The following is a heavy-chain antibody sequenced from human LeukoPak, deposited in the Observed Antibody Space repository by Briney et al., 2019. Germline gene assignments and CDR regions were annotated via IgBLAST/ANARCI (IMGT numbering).Heavy chain of an antibody. D-gene: IGHD3-22*01. J-gene: IGHJ4*02. CDR2: ISGSGGST. CDR1: GFTFSSYA. Sequence: QAGGSLGLSCAASGFTFSSYAMSWVRQAPGKGLEWVSAISGSGGSTYYADSVKGRFTISRDNAKNSLYLQMNSLRAEDTAVYYCARDVDSSGYYGYWGQGTLVIVSS. V-gene: IGHV3-23*01. CDR3: ARDVDSSGYYGY.